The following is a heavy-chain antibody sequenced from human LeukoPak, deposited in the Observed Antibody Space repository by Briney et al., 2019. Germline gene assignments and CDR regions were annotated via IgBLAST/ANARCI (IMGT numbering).Heavy chain of an antibody. Sequence: PSETLSLTCTVSGYSISSGYYWGWIRRPPGKGLEWIGSIYHSGSTYYNPSLKSRVTISVDTSKNQFSLKLSPVTAADTAVYYCAITVAGNDDYWGQGTLVTVSS. J-gene: IGHJ4*02. CDR3: AITVAGNDDY. CDR1: GYSISSGYY. V-gene: IGHV4-38-2*02. CDR2: IYHSGST. D-gene: IGHD6-19*01.